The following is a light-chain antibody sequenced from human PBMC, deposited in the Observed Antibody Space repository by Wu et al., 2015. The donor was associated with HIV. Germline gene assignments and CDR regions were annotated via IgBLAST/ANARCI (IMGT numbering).Light chain of an antibody. Sequence: DIQMTQSPSSLSASVGDRVTITCRASQSVRGYLNWFQQKAGKAPVLLIYSASHLQPGIPSRFSGSGSGTHFTLTINNLQPEDFVTYYCQQSSITPQTFGQGTKVEIK. J-gene: IGKJ1*01. V-gene: IGKV1-39*01. CDR2: SAS. CDR1: QSVRGY. CDR3: QQSSITPQT.